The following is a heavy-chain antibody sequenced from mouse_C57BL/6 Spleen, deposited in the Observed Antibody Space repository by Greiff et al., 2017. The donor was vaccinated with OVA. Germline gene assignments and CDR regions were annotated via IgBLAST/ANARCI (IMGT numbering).Heavy chain of an antibody. CDR1: GYTFTSYW. J-gene: IGHJ4*01. V-gene: IGHV1-69*01. Sequence: VQLQQPGAELVMPGASVKLSCKASGYTFTSYWMHWVKQRPGQGLEWIGEIDPSDSYPNYNQKFKGKSTLTVDKSSSTAYMQLSSLTSEDSAVYYCARTYDGGMDYWGQGTSVTVSS. CDR3: ARTYDGGMDY. D-gene: IGHD2-3*01. CDR2: IDPSDSYP.